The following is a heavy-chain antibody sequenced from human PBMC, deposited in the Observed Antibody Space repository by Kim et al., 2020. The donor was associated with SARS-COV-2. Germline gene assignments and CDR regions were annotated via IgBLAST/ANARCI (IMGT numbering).Heavy chain of an antibody. J-gene: IGHJ4*02. CDR2: INPNSGGT. Sequence: ASVKVSCKASGYTFTGYYMHWVRQAPGQGLEWMGRINPNSGGTNYAQKFQGRVTMTRDTSISTAYMELSRLRSDDTAVYYCARVPRDCSSTSCSDYWGQGTLVTVSS. CDR1: GYTFTGYY. CDR3: ARVPRDCSSTSCSDY. D-gene: IGHD2-2*01. V-gene: IGHV1-2*06.